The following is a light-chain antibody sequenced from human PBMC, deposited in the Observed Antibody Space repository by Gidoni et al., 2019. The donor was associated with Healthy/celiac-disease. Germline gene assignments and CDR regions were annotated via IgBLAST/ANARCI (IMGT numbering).Light chain of an antibody. V-gene: IGKV1-39*01. CDR2: AAS. CDR1: QSISSY. Sequence: DIQMTQSPSSLSASVGDRVTITCRASQSISSYLNWYQQKPGKAPKLLIYAASSLQSGVPSRFSGSGSGTDFTLTISSLQPEDFATYYCQQSYSNPRXFXQGTKVEIK. J-gene: IGKJ1*01. CDR3: QQSYSNPRX.